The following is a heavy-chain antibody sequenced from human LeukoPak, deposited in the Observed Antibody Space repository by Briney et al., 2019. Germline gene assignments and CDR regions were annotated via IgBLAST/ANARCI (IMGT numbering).Heavy chain of an antibody. D-gene: IGHD3-3*01. Sequence: GGSLRLSCAASGFTFSSYSMNWVRQAPGKGLEWVSYISSSSSTIYYADSVKGRFTISRDNAKNSLYLQMNSLRAEDTAVYYCARDGTKYYDFWSDYQTLHNWFDPWGQGTLVTVSS. V-gene: IGHV3-48*01. CDR3: ARDGTKYYDFWSDYQTLHNWFDP. J-gene: IGHJ5*02. CDR1: GFTFSSYS. CDR2: ISSSSSTI.